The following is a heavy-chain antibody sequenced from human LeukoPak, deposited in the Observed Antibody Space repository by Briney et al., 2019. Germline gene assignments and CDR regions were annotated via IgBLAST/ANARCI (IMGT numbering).Heavy chain of an antibody. J-gene: IGHJ5*02. Sequence: PGRSLRLSCAASGFTFSSYGMHWVRQAPGKGLEWVAVISYDGSNKYYADSVKGRFTISRDNSKNTLYLQMNSLRAEDTAVYYCARDVAQNWFDPWGQGTLVTVSS. D-gene: IGHD2-15*01. CDR3: ARDVAQNWFDP. CDR2: ISYDGSNK. V-gene: IGHV3-30*03. CDR1: GFTFSSYG.